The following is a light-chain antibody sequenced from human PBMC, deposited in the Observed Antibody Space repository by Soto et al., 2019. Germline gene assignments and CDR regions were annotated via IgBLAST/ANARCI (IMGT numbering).Light chain of an antibody. CDR1: SSDVGGYNF. J-gene: IGLJ1*01. Sequence: QSALTQPASVSGSPGQSITISCTGTSSDVGGYNFVSWYQQHPGKAPKLIIHDVSNRPSGVSNRFSGSKSGNTASLTISGLQAEDEADYYCNSYTSGTTLLVFGTGTKLTVL. CDR2: DVS. CDR3: NSYTSGTTLLV. V-gene: IGLV2-14*03.